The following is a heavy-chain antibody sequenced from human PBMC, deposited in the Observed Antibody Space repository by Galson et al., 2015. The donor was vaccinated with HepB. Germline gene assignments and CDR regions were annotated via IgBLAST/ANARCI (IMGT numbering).Heavy chain of an antibody. CDR3: ARLGRNWFFDY. CDR1: GFTFNVYG. J-gene: IGHJ4*02. V-gene: IGHV3-33*01. CDR2: IWYDGSYK. Sequence: SLRLSCAASGFTFNVYGMQWVRQAPGKGLEWVAVIWYDGSYKDYGDSVKGRFTISRDNSKNTVYLQMNSLRAEDTAVYYCARLGRNWFFDYWGQGTLVTVSS. D-gene: IGHD3-9*01.